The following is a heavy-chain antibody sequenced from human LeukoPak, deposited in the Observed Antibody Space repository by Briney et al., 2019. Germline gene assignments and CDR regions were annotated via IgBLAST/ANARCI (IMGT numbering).Heavy chain of an antibody. V-gene: IGHV1-2*02. CDR2: INPNSGGT. D-gene: IGHD5-18*01. J-gene: IGHJ4*02. CDR3: ARDLGAAMVLYYFDY. Sequence: ASVKVSCKASGYTFTGYYMHWVRQAPGQGLEWTGWINPNSGGTNYAQKFQGRVTMTRDTSISTAYMELSRLRSDDTAVYYCARDLGAAMVLYYFDYWGQGTLVTVSS. CDR1: GYTFTGYY.